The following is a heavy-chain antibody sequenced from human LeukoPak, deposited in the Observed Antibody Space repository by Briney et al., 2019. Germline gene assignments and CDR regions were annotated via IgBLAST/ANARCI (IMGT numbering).Heavy chain of an antibody. CDR3: ARDESGSGYSGYGQTDLLDY. D-gene: IGHD5-12*01. CDR2: ISAYNGNT. CDR1: GYTFTSYA. J-gene: IGHJ4*02. V-gene: IGHV1-18*01. Sequence: ASVRVSCKASGYTFTSYAMNWVRQAPGQGLEWMGWISAYNGNTNYAQKLQGRVTMTTDTSTSTAYMELRSLRSDDTAVYYCARDESGSGYSGYGQTDLLDYWGQGTLVTVSS.